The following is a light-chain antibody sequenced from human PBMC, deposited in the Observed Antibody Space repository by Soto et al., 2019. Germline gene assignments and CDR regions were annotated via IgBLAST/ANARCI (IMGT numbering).Light chain of an antibody. V-gene: IGKV1-5*01. J-gene: IGKJ1*01. CDR2: DAS. Sequence: DIQMTQSPSTLSASIGDRVTIACRASQSVSNWLAWYQQKPGKAPKLLIYDASSLESGVPSRFSGSGSGTEYTLTISSLQPEDSATYYCQQYNDYFQTFGQGTTVE. CDR1: QSVSNW. CDR3: QQYNDYFQT.